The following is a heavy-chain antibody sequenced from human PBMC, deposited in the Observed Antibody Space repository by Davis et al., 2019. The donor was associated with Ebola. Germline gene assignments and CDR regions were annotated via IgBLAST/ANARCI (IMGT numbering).Heavy chain of an antibody. CDR3: ARDRGYGDAFDI. Sequence: MPSETLSLTCAVYGGSFSSYYWSWIRQPPGKGLEWIGYIYYSGSTNYNPSLKSRVTISVDTSKNQFSLKLSSVTAADTAVYYCARDRGYGDAFDIWGQGTMVTVSS. CDR1: GGSFSSYY. V-gene: IGHV4-59*01. CDR2: IYYSGST. J-gene: IGHJ3*02. D-gene: IGHD5-12*01.